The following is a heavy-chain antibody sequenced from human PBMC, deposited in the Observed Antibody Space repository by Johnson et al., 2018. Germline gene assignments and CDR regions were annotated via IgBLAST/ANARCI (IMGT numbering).Heavy chain of an antibody. D-gene: IGHD3-16*01. V-gene: IGHV3-9*01. CDR3: VKVMITFGGLRYAFDI. CDR2: ISWNGGTI. J-gene: IGHJ3*02. Sequence: EVQLVESGGGLVQPGWSLRLSCSASGFTFDNYAMQWVRQVPGKGLEWVSGISWNGGTIAYADSVKGRFTISRDNAKNSLYLQMNSLGAEGTALYSWVKVMITFGGLRYAFDIWGQGTVVTVSS. CDR1: GFTFDNYA.